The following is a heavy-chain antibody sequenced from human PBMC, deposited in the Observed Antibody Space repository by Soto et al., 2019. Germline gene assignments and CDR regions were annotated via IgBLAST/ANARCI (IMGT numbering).Heavy chain of an antibody. V-gene: IGHV4-39*01. CDR2: IYYSGST. CDR3: ERHSLFEYQLNWFDP. D-gene: IGHD2-2*01. Sequence: SETLSLTCTVSGGSISSSSYYWGWIRQPPGKGLEWIGSIYYSGSTYYNPSLKSRVTISVDTSKNQFSLKLSSVTAADTAVYYCERHSLFEYQLNWFDPWGQGTLVTVSS. J-gene: IGHJ5*02. CDR1: GGSISSSSYY.